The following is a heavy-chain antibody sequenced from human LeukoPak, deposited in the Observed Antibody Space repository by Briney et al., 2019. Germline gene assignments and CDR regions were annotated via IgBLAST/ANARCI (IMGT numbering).Heavy chain of an antibody. CDR1: GFTFSNYG. CDR2: ISYDGNNK. D-gene: IGHD2-15*01. Sequence: PGRSLRLSCAASGFTFSNYGIHWVRQAPGKGLEWVAVISYDGNNKYYADSVKGRFTISRDNSKNTLFLQMNSLRAEDTAVYYCAKGVDYCSGGSRPADYWGPGTLVTVSS. V-gene: IGHV3-30*18. J-gene: IGHJ4*02. CDR3: AKGVDYCSGGSRPADY.